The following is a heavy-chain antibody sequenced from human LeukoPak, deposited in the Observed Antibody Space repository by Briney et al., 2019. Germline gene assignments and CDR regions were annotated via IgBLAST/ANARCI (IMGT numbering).Heavy chain of an antibody. V-gene: IGHV3-21*04. CDR2: ISRTSNYI. CDR1: GFIFSDQN. CDR3: AKDGLWLYDYGMDV. D-gene: IGHD5-18*01. J-gene: IGHJ6*02. Sequence: GGSLRLSCAASGFIFSDQNMNWVRQAPGKGLEWVSSISRTSNYIYYADSVKGRFTISRDNSKNTLYLQMNSLRAEDTAVYYCAKDGLWLYDYGMDVWGQGTTVTVSS.